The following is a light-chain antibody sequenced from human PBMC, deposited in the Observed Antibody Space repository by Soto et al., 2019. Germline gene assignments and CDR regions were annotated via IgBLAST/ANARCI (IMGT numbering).Light chain of an antibody. Sequence: QPVVTQPPSVSGAPGQRVTISCTGSSSNIGAGYDVHWYQQLPGTAPKLLIYGISNRPSGVPDRFSGSKSGTSASLAITGLQAEDEADYYCQSFDSSLSGTVVFGGGTQLTVL. CDR2: GIS. CDR3: QSFDSSLSGTVV. V-gene: IGLV1-40*01. CDR1: SSNIGAGYD. J-gene: IGLJ2*01.